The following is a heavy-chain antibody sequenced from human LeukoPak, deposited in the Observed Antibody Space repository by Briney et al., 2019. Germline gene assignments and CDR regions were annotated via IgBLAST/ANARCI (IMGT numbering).Heavy chain of an antibody. CDR1: GFTFGSYR. CDR2: IKTDGSET. Sequence: PGGSLRLSCAASGFTFGSYRMTWMRQTPGKGLEWVANIKTDGSETYYLDSVKGRFTVSRDNAKNSLFLQMNSLRAEDTAIYYCVRDYVWGTSESDYWGQGILVTVSS. D-gene: IGHD3-16*01. CDR3: VRDYVWGTSESDY. J-gene: IGHJ4*02. V-gene: IGHV3-7*01.